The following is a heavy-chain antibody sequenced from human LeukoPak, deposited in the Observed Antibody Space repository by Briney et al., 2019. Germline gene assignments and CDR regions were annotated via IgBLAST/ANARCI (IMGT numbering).Heavy chain of an antibody. CDR3: AKELRFPTRFDS. J-gene: IGHJ4*02. V-gene: IGHV3-23*01. Sequence: PGGSLRLSCAASGFTFSSYGMSWVRQAPGKGLEWVSAVSGNGVNTYYADSVKGRFTISRDNSQNTLFLHMNSLRADDTAIYYCAKELRFPTRFDSWGQGTLVTVSS. CDR2: VSGNGVNT. CDR1: GFTFSSYG. D-gene: IGHD4-17*01.